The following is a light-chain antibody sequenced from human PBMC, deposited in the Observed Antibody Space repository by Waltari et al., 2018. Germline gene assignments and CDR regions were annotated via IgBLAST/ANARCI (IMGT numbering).Light chain of an antibody. V-gene: IGLV2-14*01. Sequence: QAALTQSPSVSGSPGQSVTISCTGTSSDIGGYNRVSWYQQHPGKAPKLMIYEVSKRPSGFSERFSVSKSGNTASLTISGLQAEDEADYYCSSYASSSTFIFGAGTRLTVL. CDR3: SSYASSSTFI. CDR2: EVS. CDR1: SSDIGGYNR. J-gene: IGLJ1*01.